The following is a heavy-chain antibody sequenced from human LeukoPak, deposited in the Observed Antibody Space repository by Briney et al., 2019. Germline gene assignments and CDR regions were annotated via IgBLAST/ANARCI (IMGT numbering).Heavy chain of an antibody. Sequence: PSETLSLTCTVSGGSISSYYWSWIRQPAGKGLEWIGRIYSSGSTNYSPSLKSRVTISVDTSKNQFSLKLSSMTAADTAVYYCARGRALYEPSENAFDIWGQGTMVTVSS. D-gene: IGHD5/OR15-5a*01. CDR3: ARGRALYEPSENAFDI. V-gene: IGHV4-4*07. CDR2: IYSSGST. J-gene: IGHJ3*02. CDR1: GGSISSYY.